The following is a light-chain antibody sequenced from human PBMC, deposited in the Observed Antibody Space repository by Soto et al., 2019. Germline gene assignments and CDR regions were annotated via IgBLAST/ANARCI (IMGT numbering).Light chain of an antibody. Sequence: QSALTQPASVSGSPGQSITISCTGTSSDVGGYNYVSWYQHHPGKAPKLMIYDVRNRPSGVSNRFSGSKSGNTASLTVSGLPAEDEADYYCSSYTSSSTHVVFGGGTKVTVL. CDR3: SSYTSSSTHVV. J-gene: IGLJ2*01. CDR1: SSDVGGYNY. V-gene: IGLV2-14*03. CDR2: DVR.